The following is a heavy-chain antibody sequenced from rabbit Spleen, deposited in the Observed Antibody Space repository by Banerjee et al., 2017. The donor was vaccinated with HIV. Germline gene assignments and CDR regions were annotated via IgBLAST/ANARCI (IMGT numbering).Heavy chain of an antibody. CDR2: IDPVFGAT. D-gene: IGHD4-1*01. Sequence: EQLEESGGGLVQPEGSLTLTCKASGFSFSDRDVMCWVRQAPGKGLEWIGYIDPVFGATYYAPWANGRFTISSQNAQNTLYLQLNSLTVADTATYFCARDLDGVIGWNFGWWGPGTLVTVS. CDR3: ARDLDGVIGWNFGW. V-gene: IGHV1S45*01. CDR1: GFSFSDRDV. J-gene: IGHJ4*01.